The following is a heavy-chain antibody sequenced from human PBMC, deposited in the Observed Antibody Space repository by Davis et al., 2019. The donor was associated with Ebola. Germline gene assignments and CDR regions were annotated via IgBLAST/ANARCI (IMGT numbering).Heavy chain of an antibody. CDR2: MNPNSGNT. Sequence: SVKVSCMASGYIFTSYDINWVRQATGQGLEWMGWMNPNSGNTGYAQKFQGRVTITADESTSTAYMELSSLRSEDTAVYYCARDSNLYYYYGMDVWGQGTTVTVSS. D-gene: IGHD6-13*01. V-gene: IGHV1-8*03. CDR3: ARDSNLYYYYGMDV. J-gene: IGHJ6*02. CDR1: GYIFTSYD.